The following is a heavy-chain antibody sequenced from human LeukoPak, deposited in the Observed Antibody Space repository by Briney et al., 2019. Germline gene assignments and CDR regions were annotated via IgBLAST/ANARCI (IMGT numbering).Heavy chain of an antibody. CDR1: GITFNDYA. J-gene: IGHJ4*02. Sequence: PGGSLRLSCAASGITFNDYAMSWVRQPPGKGLEWVSEISPSGASTYYADSVKGRFTVSRDNPKNTVYLQMNSLRVEDTALYYCAPRHCISKPCWLGFDNWGQGALVTVSS. CDR3: APRHCISKPCWLGFDN. D-gene: IGHD2-2*01. V-gene: IGHV3-23*01. CDR2: ISPSGAST.